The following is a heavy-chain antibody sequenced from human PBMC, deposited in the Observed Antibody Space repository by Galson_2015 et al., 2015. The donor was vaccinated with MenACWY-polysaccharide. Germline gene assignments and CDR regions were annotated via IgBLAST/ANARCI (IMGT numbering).Heavy chain of an antibody. CDR1: GFTFHDHG. D-gene: IGHD3-3*01. Sequence: SLRLSCAASGFTFHDHGVSWFRQAPGKGLEWVGSLRSETYGGPPQYAASVTGRFLISRDDSKTIAYLQLNSLTTEDTAVYYCSRAPFYDFVLDYGGQGTLVTVSS. CDR2: LRSETYGGPP. J-gene: IGHJ4*02. V-gene: IGHV3-49*03. CDR3: SRAPFYDFVLDY.